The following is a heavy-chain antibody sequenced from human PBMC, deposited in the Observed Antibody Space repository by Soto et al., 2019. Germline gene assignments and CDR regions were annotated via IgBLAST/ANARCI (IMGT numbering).Heavy chain of an antibody. D-gene: IGHD4-17*01. CDR2: ISYDGSNK. CDR1: GFTFSSYG. J-gene: IGHJ5*02. Sequence: LRLSCAASGFTFSSYGMHWVRQAPGKGLEWVAVISYDGSNKYYADSVKGRFTISRDNSKNTLYLQMNSLRAEDTAVYYCAKDLPRLTTGNWFDPWGQGTLVTVSS. V-gene: IGHV3-30*18. CDR3: AKDLPRLTTGNWFDP.